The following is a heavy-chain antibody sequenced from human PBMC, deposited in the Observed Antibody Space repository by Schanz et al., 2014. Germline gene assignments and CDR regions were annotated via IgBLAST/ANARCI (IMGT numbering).Heavy chain of an antibody. J-gene: IGHJ2*01. V-gene: IGHV4-61*02. CDR3: ARDTTWRLDL. CDR1: GGSIRSGTYY. CDR2: VFPNGIT. D-gene: IGHD1-1*01. Sequence: QVQLQESGPGLVKPSQTLSLTCTVSGGSIRSGTYYWSWIRQPAGKALEWVGRVFPNGITNYNPSLKSRATISLHTPKTQVSLPLTSRTAADTAVYYCARDTTWRLDLWGRGTLVTVSS.